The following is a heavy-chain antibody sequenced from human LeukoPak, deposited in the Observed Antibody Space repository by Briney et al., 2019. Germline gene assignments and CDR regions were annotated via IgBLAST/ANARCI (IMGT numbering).Heavy chain of an antibody. Sequence: ASVKVSFKASGYTFTTYYMHWVRQAPGQGLEWMGIINPTGGSTTYAQKFQGRVTITRDTSTSTVYMELSSLRSEDTAVYYCARIETDSNGYSLGAFDIWGQGTVVTVSS. CDR3: ARIETDSNGYSLGAFDI. CDR1: GYTFTTYY. D-gene: IGHD3-22*01. J-gene: IGHJ3*02. CDR2: INPTGGST. V-gene: IGHV1-46*01.